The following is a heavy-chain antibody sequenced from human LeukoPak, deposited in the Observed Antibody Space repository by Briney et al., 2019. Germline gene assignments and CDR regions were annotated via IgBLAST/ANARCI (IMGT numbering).Heavy chain of an antibody. CDR1: GGSISSYY. J-gene: IGHJ4*02. V-gene: IGHV4-59*01. Sequence: PSETLSLTCTVSGGSISSYYWSWIRQPPGRGLEWIVYIYYSGRTNYNPSLTSRVPISVETSKKQFSLKLRSGAAGDPPWYHFARVAEQPVCDYSGEGAPVSVSS. CDR2: IYYSGRT. CDR3: ARVAEQPVCDY. D-gene: IGHD2-8*01.